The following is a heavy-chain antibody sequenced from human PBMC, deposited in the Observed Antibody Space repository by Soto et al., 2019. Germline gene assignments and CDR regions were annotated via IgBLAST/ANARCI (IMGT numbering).Heavy chain of an antibody. CDR2: INGDGSTT. D-gene: IGHD5-12*01. J-gene: IGHJ4*02. CDR3: TRSKDGYNRVADY. CDR1: GFTLSSFW. V-gene: IGHV3-74*01. Sequence: EVQLVESGGGLVQPGGSLRLSCAASGFTLSSFWMHWVRQAPGKGLVWVSRINGDGSTTSYADSVKGRFTISRDNAKNTLYLQMNSLRAEETGVYYCTRSKDGYNRVADYWGQGTLVTVSS.